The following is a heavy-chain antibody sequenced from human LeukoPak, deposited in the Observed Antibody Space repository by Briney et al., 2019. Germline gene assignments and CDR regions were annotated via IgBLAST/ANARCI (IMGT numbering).Heavy chain of an antibody. D-gene: IGHD5-24*01. Sequence: SSVRVSFKPSVGIFNTYGVNWVRQAPGQGLEWMGRINPTLGRANYAQKYQGRVTITADQSTNTAYMELSNLGSDDTAVYYCARVGGYNQFNPDRGYWGQGTLVTVSS. CDR1: VGIFNTYG. CDR2: INPTLGRA. V-gene: IGHV1-69*04. CDR3: ARVGGYNQFNPDRGY. J-gene: IGHJ4*02.